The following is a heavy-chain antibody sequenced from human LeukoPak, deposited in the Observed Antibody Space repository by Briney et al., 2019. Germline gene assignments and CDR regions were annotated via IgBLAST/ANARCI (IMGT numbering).Heavy chain of an antibody. CDR1: GFPFSSYG. D-gene: IGHD6-19*01. CDR3: ARDLSAAFDF. J-gene: IGHJ4*02. Sequence: GGFLRLSCAASGFPFSSYGMHWVRQAPGKGLEWVARLVYDARSDYANSVKGRFSISRDDSKNTLFLDMSNLRVEDTALYYCARDLSAAFDFWGQGVLVTVSS. CDR2: LVYDARS. V-gene: IGHV3-33*01.